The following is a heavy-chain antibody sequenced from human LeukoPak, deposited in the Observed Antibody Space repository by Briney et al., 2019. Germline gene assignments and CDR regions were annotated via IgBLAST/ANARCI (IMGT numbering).Heavy chain of an antibody. J-gene: IGHJ4*02. CDR3: ATATEGIAAAGGLY. D-gene: IGHD6-13*01. Sequence: GASVKVSCKVSGYTLTELSMHWVRQAPGKGLEWMGGFDPEDGETIYAQKFQGRVTMTEDTSTDTAYMELSSLRSEDTAVYYCATATEGIAAAGGLYWGQGTLVIVSS. CDR1: GYTLTELS. CDR2: FDPEDGET. V-gene: IGHV1-24*01.